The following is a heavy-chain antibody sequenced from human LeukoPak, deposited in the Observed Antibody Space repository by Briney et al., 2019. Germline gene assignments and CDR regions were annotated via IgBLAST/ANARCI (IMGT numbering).Heavy chain of an antibody. V-gene: IGHV3-48*01. CDR1: GFTFSSYS. Sequence: GGSLRLSCAASGFTFSSYSMNWVRQAPGKGLEWVSYISSSSSTLYYADSVKGRFTISRDNAKNSLYLQMNSLRAEDTAVYYCARGEDYGDYYGMDVWGQGTTVTVSS. CDR3: ARGEDYGDYYGMDV. J-gene: IGHJ6*02. D-gene: IGHD4-17*01. CDR2: ISSSSSTL.